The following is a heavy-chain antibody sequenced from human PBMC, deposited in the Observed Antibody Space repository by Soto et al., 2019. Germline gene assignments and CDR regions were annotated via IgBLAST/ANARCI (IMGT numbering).Heavy chain of an antibody. CDR3: ARHGEGYCSGGSCLYYGMDV. CDR1: GYSFTTHW. Sequence: GESLKISCKGSGYSFTTHWIVWVRQMPEKGLEWVGIIYPGDSGTRYSPSFQGQVSISADQSTSTAYLQWSSLKASDSAIYYCARHGEGYCSGGSCLYYGMDVWGQGTTVTVSS. V-gene: IGHV5-51*01. CDR2: IYPGDSGT. J-gene: IGHJ6*02. D-gene: IGHD2-15*01.